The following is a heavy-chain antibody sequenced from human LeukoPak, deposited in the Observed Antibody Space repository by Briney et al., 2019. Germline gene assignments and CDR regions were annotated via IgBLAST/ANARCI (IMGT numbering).Heavy chain of an antibody. CDR2: IYSTGKT. CDR3: ASSLITPTNWFDP. J-gene: IGHJ5*02. D-gene: IGHD2-15*01. CDR1: GGSISYGSYY. Sequence: PSETLSLTYTVSGGSISYGSYYWSWIRQPAGKGLEWIGRIYSTGKTNYNPSLESRVTISVDTSKNQFSLKLSSVTAADTAVYYCASSLITPTNWFDPWGQGTLVTVSS. V-gene: IGHV4-61*02.